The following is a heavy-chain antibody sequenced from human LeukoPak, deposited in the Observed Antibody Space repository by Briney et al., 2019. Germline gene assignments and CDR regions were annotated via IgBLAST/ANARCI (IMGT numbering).Heavy chain of an antibody. D-gene: IGHD3-10*01. CDR3: ARGRRGRLYYYYGMDV. Sequence: PSETLSLTCAVYGGSFSGYYWSWIRQPPGKGLEWNGEINHSGSTNYNPSLKSRVTISVDTSKNQFSLKLSSVTAADTAVYYCARGRRGRLYYYYGMDVWGQGTTVTVSS. CDR1: GGSFSGYY. CDR2: INHSGST. V-gene: IGHV4-34*01. J-gene: IGHJ6*02.